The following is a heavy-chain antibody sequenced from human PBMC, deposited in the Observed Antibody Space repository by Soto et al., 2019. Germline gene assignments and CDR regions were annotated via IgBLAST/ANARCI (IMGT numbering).Heavy chain of an antibody. V-gene: IGHV1-24*01. CDR1: GYTLTELS. Sequence: QVQLVQSGAEVKKPGASVKVSCKVSGYTLTELSMHWVRQAPGKGLEWMGGFDPEDGETIYAQKFQGRVTMTEDTSTDTAYMELSSLRSEDTAVYYCATDLGLGYCSSTSCQNFDYWGQGTLVTVSS. D-gene: IGHD2-2*01. J-gene: IGHJ4*02. CDR3: ATDLGLGYCSSTSCQNFDY. CDR2: FDPEDGET.